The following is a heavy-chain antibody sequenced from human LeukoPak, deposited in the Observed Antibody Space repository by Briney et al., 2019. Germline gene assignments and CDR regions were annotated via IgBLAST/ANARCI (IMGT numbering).Heavy chain of an antibody. CDR2: INTNTGNP. CDR3: AKVRYDSSWGFDS. J-gene: IGHJ4*02. CDR1: GYTFTRFG. D-gene: IGHD3-22*01. V-gene: IGHV7-4-1*02. Sequence: ASVKVSCKSSGYTFTRFGINWVRQAPGQGLEWMGWINTNTGNPRYAPGFTGRFVFSLDTSVSTAYLQISSLKAEDTAVYYCAKVRYDSSWGFDSWGQGTLVTVSS.